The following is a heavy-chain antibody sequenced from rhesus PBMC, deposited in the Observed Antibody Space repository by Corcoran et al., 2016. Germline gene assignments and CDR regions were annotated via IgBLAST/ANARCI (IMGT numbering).Heavy chain of an antibody. CDR1: GFSFSDYS. V-gene: IGHV3S18*01. Sequence: EVQLVESGGGLAKPGGSLRPPCAASGFSFSDYSMYWVRQAPGKGLEWVSGISYTGGSTYYADSVKGRFTISRENAKNTLYLQMDSLRAEDTAVYYCARGAYDYGNYRHFDYWGQGVLVTVSS. D-gene: IGHD4-35*01. CDR3: ARGAYDYGNYRHFDY. J-gene: IGHJ4*01. CDR2: ISYTGGST.